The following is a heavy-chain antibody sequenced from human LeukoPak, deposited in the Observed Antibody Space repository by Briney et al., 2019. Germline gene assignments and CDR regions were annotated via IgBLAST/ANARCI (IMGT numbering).Heavy chain of an antibody. CDR3: AKDPIFSGSYGVFDH. CDR2: IIDSGNSI. Sequence: QSGGSLRLSCAASGFTFSSCAMSWVRQAPGKGLEWVSTIIDSGNSIYYADSAEGRFTISRDNSKSTLYLQMNSLRAGDTAVYYCAKDPIFSGSYGVFDHWGLGTLVTVSS. J-gene: IGHJ4*02. D-gene: IGHD1-26*01. V-gene: IGHV3-23*01. CDR1: GFTFSSCA.